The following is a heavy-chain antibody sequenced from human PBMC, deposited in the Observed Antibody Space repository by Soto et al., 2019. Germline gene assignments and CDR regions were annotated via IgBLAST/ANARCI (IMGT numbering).Heavy chain of an antibody. CDR2: IYYSGST. J-gene: IGHJ6*02. V-gene: IGHV4-59*01. D-gene: IGHD3-16*02. CDR1: GGSISSYY. Sequence: ETLSLTCTVSGGSISSYYWSWILQPPGKGLEWIGYIYYSGSTNYNPSLKSRVTISVDTSNNKFSLKLSSVTAADTAVYYCARGLGELSDTAYGMDVWGQGTTVTVSS. CDR3: ARGLGELSDTAYGMDV.